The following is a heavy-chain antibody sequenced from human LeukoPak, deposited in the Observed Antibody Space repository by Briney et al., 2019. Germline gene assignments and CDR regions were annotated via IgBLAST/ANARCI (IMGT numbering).Heavy chain of an antibody. CDR2: ISYDGSNK. V-gene: IGHV3-30-3*01. CDR3: ARGATVVSLDY. J-gene: IGHJ4*02. D-gene: IGHD4-23*01. CDR1: GFTFSSYA. Sequence: GGSLRLSCAASGFTFSSYAMSWVRQAPGKGLEWVAVISYDGSNKYYADSVKGRFTISRDNSKNTLYLQMNSLRAEDTAVYYCARGATVVSLDYWGQGTLVTVSS.